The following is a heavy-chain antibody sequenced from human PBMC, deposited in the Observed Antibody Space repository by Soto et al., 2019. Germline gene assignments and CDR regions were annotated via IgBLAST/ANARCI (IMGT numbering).Heavy chain of an antibody. CDR3: ARVNVRSCSDL. V-gene: IGHV6-1*01. J-gene: IGHJ5*02. D-gene: IGHD6-13*01. Sequence: SQTLSLSCALSGESVYSNSAAYNWIRQSPSRGLEWLGRTYYRSKWYNEYAASVKSRITINPDTSNNQFSLQLNSVTPDDTAVYYLARVNVRSCSDLRGQGTLVTVSS. CDR1: GESVYSNSAA. CDR2: TYYRSKWYN.